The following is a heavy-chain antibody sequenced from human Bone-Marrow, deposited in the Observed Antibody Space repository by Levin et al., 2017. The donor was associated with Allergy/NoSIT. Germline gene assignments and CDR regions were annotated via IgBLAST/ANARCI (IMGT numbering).Heavy chain of an antibody. CDR2: IAPSSGTI. V-gene: IGHV3-48*02. J-gene: IGHJ6*02. Sequence: GGSLRLSCEASGFSFSTYSLNWVRQAPGKGLEWVSYIAPSSGTIKYADSVRGRFTLSRDNDKTSLYLQMNSLRDEDTAVYYCARDQGRHSYYYFHYGMDVWGQGTTVIVSS. CDR3: ARDQGRHSYYYFHYGMDV. CDR1: GFSFSTYS.